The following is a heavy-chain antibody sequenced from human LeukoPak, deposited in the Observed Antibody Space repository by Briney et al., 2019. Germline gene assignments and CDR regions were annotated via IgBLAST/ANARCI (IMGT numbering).Heavy chain of an antibody. CDR3: ARSYYYDYRQIDY. D-gene: IGHD3-22*01. CDR2: IYYSGST. CDR1: GYSISTSSYY. Sequence: PSETLSLTCTVSGYSISTSSYYWGWIRQPPGKGLEWLGSIYYSGSTYYNPSLKSRVTISMDTSKNQFSLNLYTVTAADTAVVYCARSYYYDYRQIDYWGQGTLVTVSS. V-gene: IGHV4-39*01. J-gene: IGHJ4*02.